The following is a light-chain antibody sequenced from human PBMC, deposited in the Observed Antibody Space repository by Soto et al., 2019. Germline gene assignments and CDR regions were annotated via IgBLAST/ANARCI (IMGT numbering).Light chain of an antibody. CDR1: SSDVGSYNL. J-gene: IGLJ1*01. CDR2: EGS. CDR3: CSYAGSSTFYV. V-gene: IGLV2-23*03. Sequence: QSVLTQPASVSGSPGQSITISCTGTSSDVGSYNLVSWYQQHPGKAPKLMVYEGSKRPSGVSNRFSGSKSGNTASLTISGLQAEDEADYYCCSYAGSSTFYVFXTGTNVTVL.